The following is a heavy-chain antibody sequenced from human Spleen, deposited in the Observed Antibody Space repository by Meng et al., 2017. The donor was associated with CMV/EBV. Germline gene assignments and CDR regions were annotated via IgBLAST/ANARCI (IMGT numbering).Heavy chain of an antibody. CDR2: ILWDGGIS. CDR1: GFTFDDYT. Sequence: SGFTFDDYTMHWVRQAPGKGLEWVSLILWDGGISYYADSVKGRFTISRDNSKNSLYLQMNSLRTEDTALYYCAKDRLAVAGTYYFDYWGRGTLVTVSS. J-gene: IGHJ4*02. V-gene: IGHV3-43*01. D-gene: IGHD6-19*01. CDR3: AKDRLAVAGTYYFDY.